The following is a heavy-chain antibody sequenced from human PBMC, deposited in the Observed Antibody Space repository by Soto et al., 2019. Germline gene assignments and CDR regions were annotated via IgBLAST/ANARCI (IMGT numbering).Heavy chain of an antibody. J-gene: IGHJ4*02. CDR2: ISYDGSNK. Sequence: QVQLVESGGGLVQPGRSLRLSCAASGFTFSSYAMHWVRQAPGKGLEWVAVISYDGSNKYYADAVQGRFTISRDNSKNPVYLQMNSLGAEGRAVYYCARERSAYCGGDCFLGLDYWGQGTLGTVSS. CDR3: ARERSAYCGGDCFLGLDY. CDR1: GFTFSSYA. V-gene: IGHV3-30*14. D-gene: IGHD2-21*02.